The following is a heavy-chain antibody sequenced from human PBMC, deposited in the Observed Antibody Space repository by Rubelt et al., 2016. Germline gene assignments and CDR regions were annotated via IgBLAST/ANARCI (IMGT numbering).Heavy chain of an antibody. CDR1: AFAFTSNA. CDR2: MSYDGSNK. Sequence: VQVVESGGGLVQPGGSLRLSCAASAFAFTSNAMHWVRQAPGRGLEWVAAMSYDGSNKYYAESVKGRFTISRDNSQNTLYLQVNSLRTEDTAVYYCVRLAVPHSNGWYYFDYWGQGTLVTVSS. J-gene: IGHJ4*02. CDR3: VRLAVPHSNGWYYFDY. V-gene: IGHV3-30*04. D-gene: IGHD6-19*01.